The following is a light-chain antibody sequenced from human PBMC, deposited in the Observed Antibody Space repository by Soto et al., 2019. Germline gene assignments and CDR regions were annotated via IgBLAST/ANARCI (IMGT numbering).Light chain of an antibody. CDR1: QSVSIY. J-gene: IGKJ4*01. CDR3: QQRVDWLT. Sequence: EIVLTQSPATLSLSPGERATLSCRASQSVSIYLAWYQQKPGQAPRLLIYDASTRATRIPARFSGSGSGTDFTLTISSLEPEDFAVYYCQQRVDWLTFGGGTRVEIK. V-gene: IGKV3-11*01. CDR2: DAS.